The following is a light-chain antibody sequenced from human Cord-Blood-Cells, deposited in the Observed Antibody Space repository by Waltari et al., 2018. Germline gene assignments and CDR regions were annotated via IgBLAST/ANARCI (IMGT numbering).Light chain of an antibody. CDR2: YKSDSDK. CDR1: SGINVGTYR. CDR3: MIWHSSAWV. V-gene: IGLV5-45*02. J-gene: IGLJ3*02. Sequence: ASLTCTLRSGINVGTYRIYWYQQKPGSPPQYLLRYKSDSDKQQGSGVPSRFSASKDASANAGILLISGLQSEDEADYYCMIWHSSAWVFGGGTKLTVL.